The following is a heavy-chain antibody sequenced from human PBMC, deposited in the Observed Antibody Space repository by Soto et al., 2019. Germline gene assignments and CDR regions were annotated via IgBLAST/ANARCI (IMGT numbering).Heavy chain of an antibody. CDR1: GGSISSGDYY. CDR2: IYNSGST. J-gene: IGHJ5*02. V-gene: IGHV4-31*03. Sequence: TLSLTCTVSGGSISSGDYYWSWIRQHPGKGLEWIGYIYNSGSTYHNPSLKSRVTISVDTSKNQFSLKLSSVTAADTAVYYCARRNYDSRAGFDPWGQGTLVTVSS. CDR3: ARRNYDSRAGFDP. D-gene: IGHD3-22*01.